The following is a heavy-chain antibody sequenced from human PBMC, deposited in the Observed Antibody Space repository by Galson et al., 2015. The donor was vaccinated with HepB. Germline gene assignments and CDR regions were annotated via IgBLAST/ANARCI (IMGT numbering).Heavy chain of an antibody. V-gene: IGHV1-69*13. D-gene: IGHD5-18*01. Sequence: SVKVSCKASGGTFSSYAISWVRQAPGQGLEWMGGIIPIFGTANYAQKFQGRVTITADESTSTAYMELSSLRSEDTAVYYCAGGWIPGYSYGFDYFGYWGQGTLVTVSS. J-gene: IGHJ4*02. CDR1: GGTFSSYA. CDR2: IIPIFGTA. CDR3: AGGWIPGYSYGFDYFGY.